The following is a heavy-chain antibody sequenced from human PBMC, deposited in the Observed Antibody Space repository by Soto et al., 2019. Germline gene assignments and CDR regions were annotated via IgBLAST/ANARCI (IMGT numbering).Heavy chain of an antibody. Sequence: SETLSLTCTVSGGSINTYYWSWIRQPPGKGLEWVGYIYYSGTTYYNPSLKSRISISIDKSKNQFSLNLSSVTAADTAVYYCARVFSGGGDYYYYGMDLWGQGSTVTVSS. CDR2: IYYSGTT. V-gene: IGHV4-59*01. J-gene: IGHJ6*02. D-gene: IGHD6-19*01. CDR1: GGSINTYY. CDR3: ARVFSGGGDYYYYGMDL.